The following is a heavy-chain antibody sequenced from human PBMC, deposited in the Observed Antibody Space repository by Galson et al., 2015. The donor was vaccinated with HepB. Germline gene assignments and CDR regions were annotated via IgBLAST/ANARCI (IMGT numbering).Heavy chain of an antibody. D-gene: IGHD1-26*01. J-gene: IGHJ4*02. Sequence: SLRLSCAASGFTFSNYAMSWVRQAPGKGLEWVSGISDDGAHTYYADPVKGRFTISRHNSKNTLYLQMNSLRAEDTAIYYCAKRGYSANFEGFDYWGQGTPVTVSS. CDR1: GFTFSNYA. V-gene: IGHV3-23*01. CDR2: ISDDGAHT. CDR3: AKRGYSANFEGFDY.